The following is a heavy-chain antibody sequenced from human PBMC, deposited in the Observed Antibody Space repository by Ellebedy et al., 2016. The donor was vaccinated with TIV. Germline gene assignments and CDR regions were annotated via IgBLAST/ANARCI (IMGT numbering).Heavy chain of an antibody. CDR2: IWYDGSNK. V-gene: IGHV3-33*06. Sequence: GGSLRLXXAASGFTFSSYGMHWVRQAPGKGLEWVAVIWYDGSNKYYADSVKGRFTISRDNSKNTPYLQMNSLRAEDTAVYYCAKEGCSSTSCHPASEWGQGTLVTVSS. D-gene: IGHD2-2*01. J-gene: IGHJ4*02. CDR1: GFTFSSYG. CDR3: AKEGCSSTSCHPASE.